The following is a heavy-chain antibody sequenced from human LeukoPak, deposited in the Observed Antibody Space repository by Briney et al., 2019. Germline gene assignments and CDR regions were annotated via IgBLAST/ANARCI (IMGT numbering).Heavy chain of an antibody. V-gene: IGHV1-2*02. CDR1: GYTFTGYY. D-gene: IGHD3-16*02. J-gene: IGHJ6*02. Sequence: ASVKVSCKASGYTFTGYYMHWVRQAPGQGLEWMGWINPNSGGTNYAQKFQGRVTMTRDTSISTAYMELSRLRSDDTAVYYCARGEMITFGGVIVMGQWGLSSVWGQGTTATVSS. CDR2: INPNSGGT. CDR3: ARGEMITFGGVIVMGQWGLSSV.